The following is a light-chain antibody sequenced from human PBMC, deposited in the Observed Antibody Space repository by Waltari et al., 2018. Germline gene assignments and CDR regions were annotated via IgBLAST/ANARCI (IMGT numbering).Light chain of an antibody. CDR3: QQSYIVPLT. J-gene: IGKJ4*01. V-gene: IGKV1-39*01. Sequence: DIQMTQSPSSLSASVGDKVTITCRSSQNIRNYVSWFQQKPGKPPTLLMYSASSLQSGVPSRFSGSGSGTEFTLTISRLLPEDFAVYFCQQSYIVPLTFGGGTKVEIK. CDR1: QNIRNY. CDR2: SAS.